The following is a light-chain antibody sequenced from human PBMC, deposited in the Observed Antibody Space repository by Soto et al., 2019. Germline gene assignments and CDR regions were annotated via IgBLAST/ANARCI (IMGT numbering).Light chain of an antibody. V-gene: IGLV2-14*01. CDR3: SSYKSSSTYV. Sequence: QSALTQPASVSGSPGQSITISCTGTSSDVGGYNYVSWYQQHPGKAPKLMIHEVSNRPSGVSNRFSGSKSGNTASLTISGLQAEDEADYYCSSYKSSSTYVFGTGTKVTVL. CDR1: SSDVGGYNY. J-gene: IGLJ1*01. CDR2: EVS.